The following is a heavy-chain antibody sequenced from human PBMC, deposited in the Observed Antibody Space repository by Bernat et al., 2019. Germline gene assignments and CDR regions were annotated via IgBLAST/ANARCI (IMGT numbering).Heavy chain of an antibody. CDR2: LYYSGST. Sequence: QLQLQASGPGLVNPSETLSLTCTVSGGSISSSSYYWGWIRQPPGKGLEWIGSLYYSGSTYYNPSLKSRVTVSVDTSKNQCSLKLGSVTAADTAVYYCARHGQRWELLAELDYWGQGTLVTVSS. D-gene: IGHD1-26*01. V-gene: IGHV4-39*01. CDR1: GGSISSSSYY. CDR3: ARHGQRWELLAELDY. J-gene: IGHJ4*02.